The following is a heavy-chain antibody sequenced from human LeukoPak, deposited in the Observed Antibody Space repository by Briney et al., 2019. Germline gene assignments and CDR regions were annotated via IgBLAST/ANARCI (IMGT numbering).Heavy chain of an antibody. J-gene: IGHJ4*02. CDR3: ARDLGPAPGISVGGSGFGY. V-gene: IGHV3-33*01. CDR2: IWYDGSNK. D-gene: IGHD6-19*01. CDR1: GLSFSSYG. Sequence: GRSLGLSCAASGLSFSSYGMHWVRQAPGKGLEWVAVIWYDGSNKYYADSVKGRFTISRDNSRNTLYLQMNSLRDEDTAVYYCARDLGPAPGISVGGSGFGYWGQGTLVTVSS.